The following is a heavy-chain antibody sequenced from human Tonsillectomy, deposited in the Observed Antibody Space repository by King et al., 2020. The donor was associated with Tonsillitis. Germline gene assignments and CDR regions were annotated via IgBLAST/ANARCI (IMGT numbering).Heavy chain of an antibody. J-gene: IGHJ6*03. V-gene: IGHV3-48*03. CDR1: GFTIGSYE. Sequence: QLVQSGGGLVQPGGSLRLSCAASGFTIGSYEMNWVRQAPGKGLEWLSYISRSGSTVYYADSVKGRFTTSRDNARNSLCLEMDSLRAEDTAVYYCARDPYSSTDYYYYYYYMDVWGKGTTVTVSS. D-gene: IGHD6-13*01. CDR2: ISRSGSTV. CDR3: ARDPYSSTDYYYYYYYMDV.